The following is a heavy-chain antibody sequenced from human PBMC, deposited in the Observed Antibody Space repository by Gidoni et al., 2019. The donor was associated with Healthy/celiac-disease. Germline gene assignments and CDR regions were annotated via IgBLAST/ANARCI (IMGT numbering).Heavy chain of an antibody. CDR1: GFTFDDYA. Sequence: EVQLVESGGGLVQPGRSLRLSCAASGFTFDDYAMHWVRQAPGKGLEWVSGISWNSGSIGYADSVKGRFTISRDNAKNSLYLQMNSLRAEDTALYYCARDYSGDYDYFDYWGQETLVTVSS. CDR2: ISWNSGSI. J-gene: IGHJ4*02. CDR3: ARDYSGDYDYFDY. D-gene: IGHD4-17*01. V-gene: IGHV3-9*01.